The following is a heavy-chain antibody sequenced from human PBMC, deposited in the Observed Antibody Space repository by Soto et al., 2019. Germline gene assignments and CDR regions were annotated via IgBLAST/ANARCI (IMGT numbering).Heavy chain of an antibody. Sequence: QVQLQESGPGLVRPSETLPLTCTVSGASISTSDHYWGWLRQPPGKGLEWKGSGYYTGTTYYNLALTRRVAISVTTSKNQLSLNLASVSAADSAVYYWARQVTYDSLAPPCLLVYWGQGSLVIVSS. V-gene: IGHV4-39*01. CDR3: ARQVTYDSLAPPCLLVY. D-gene: IGHD5-12*01. J-gene: IGHJ4*02. CDR2: GYYTGTT. CDR1: GASISTSDHY.